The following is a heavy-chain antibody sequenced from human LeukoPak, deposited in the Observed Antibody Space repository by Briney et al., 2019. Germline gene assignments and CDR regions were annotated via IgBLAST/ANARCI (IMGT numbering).Heavy chain of an antibody. D-gene: IGHD3-9*01. V-gene: IGHV4-30-4*01. CDR2: IYYSGST. CDR1: GGSISSGDYY. CDR3: ARVRYFDWLGGMDV. Sequence: SQTLSLTCTVSGGSISSGDYYWSWIRQPPGKALEWTGYIYYSGSTYYNPSLKSRVTISVDTSKNQFSLKLSSVTAADTAVYYCARVRYFDWLGGMDVWGQGTTVTVSS. J-gene: IGHJ6*02.